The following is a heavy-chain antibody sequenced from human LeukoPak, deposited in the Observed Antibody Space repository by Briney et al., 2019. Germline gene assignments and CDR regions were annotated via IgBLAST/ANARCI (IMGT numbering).Heavy chain of an antibody. CDR2: ISSSSSYT. J-gene: IGHJ4*02. CDR3: ARSFAPTYSSSPYYFDY. V-gene: IGHV3-11*03. Sequence: GGSLRLSCAAPGFTFSDYYMSWIRQAPGKGLEWVSYISSSSSYTNYADSVKGRFTISRDNAKNSLYLQMNSLRAEDTAVYYCARSFAPTYSSSPYYFDYWGQGTLVTVSS. CDR1: GFTFSDYY. D-gene: IGHD6-13*01.